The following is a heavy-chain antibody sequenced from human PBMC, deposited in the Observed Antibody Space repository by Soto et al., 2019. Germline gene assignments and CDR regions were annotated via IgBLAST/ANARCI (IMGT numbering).Heavy chain of an antibody. D-gene: IGHD3-10*01. CDR3: AYGSGSYYNKHSLVTFDY. Sequence: QVQLVESGGGVVQPGRSLRLSCAASGFTFSSYGMHWVRQAPGKGLAGVAVISYDGSNKYYADSVKGRFTISRDNSKNTLYLQMNSLRAEDTAVYYCAYGSGSYYNKHSLVTFDYWGQGTLVTVSS. V-gene: IGHV3-30*03. CDR1: GFTFSSYG. J-gene: IGHJ4*02. CDR2: ISYDGSNK.